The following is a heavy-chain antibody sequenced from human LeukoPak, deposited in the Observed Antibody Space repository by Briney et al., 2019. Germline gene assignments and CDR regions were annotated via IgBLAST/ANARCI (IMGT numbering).Heavy chain of an antibody. V-gene: IGHV3-23*01. J-gene: IGHJ1*01. CDR3: AKKVVVGATSPYSDFQD. CDR2: ISGSGVTT. D-gene: IGHD1-26*01. CDR1: GSTFSSYA. Sequence: PGGSLRLSCVASGSTFSSYAISWVRQAPGKGLEWVSAISGSGVTTHYAGSVKGRFSISRDNSKNTLYLQMNSLRAEDTALYYCAKKVVVGATSPYSDFQDWGQGTLVTVSS.